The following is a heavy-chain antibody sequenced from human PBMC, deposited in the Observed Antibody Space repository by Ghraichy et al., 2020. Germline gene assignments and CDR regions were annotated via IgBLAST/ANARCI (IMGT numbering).Heavy chain of an antibody. CDR2: ISYDGSNK. V-gene: IGHV3-30*18. J-gene: IGHJ6*02. D-gene: IGHD6-6*01. CDR3: AKAKYSSSSTYYYYGMDV. Sequence: GGSLRLSCAASGFTFSSYGMHWVRQAPGKGLEWVAVISYDGSNKYYVDSVKGRFTISRDNSKNTLYLQMNSLRAEDTAVYYCAKAKYSSSSTYYYYGMDVWGQGTTVTVSS. CDR1: GFTFSSYG.